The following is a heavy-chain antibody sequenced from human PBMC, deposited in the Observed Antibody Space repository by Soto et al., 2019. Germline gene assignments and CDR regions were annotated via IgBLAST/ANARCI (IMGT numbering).Heavy chain of an antibody. V-gene: IGHV1-2*04. Sequence: ASVKVSCKASGYTFTGYYMHWVRQAPGQGLEWMGWINPNSGGTNYAQKFQGWVTMTRDTSISTAYMELSRMRSDDTAVYYCARGTLEPGEFDYWGHGTLVTVSS. CDR3: ARGTLEPGEFDY. CDR2: INPNSGGT. J-gene: IGHJ4*01. D-gene: IGHD3-3*01. CDR1: GYTFTGYY.